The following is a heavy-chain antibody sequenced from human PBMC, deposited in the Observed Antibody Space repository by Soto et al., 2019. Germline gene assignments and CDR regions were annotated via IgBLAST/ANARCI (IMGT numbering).Heavy chain of an antibody. CDR3: ARNRRSSGFYDAFDI. J-gene: IGHJ3*02. D-gene: IGHD6-19*01. Sequence: SVKVSCKASGGTFSSYAISWVRQAPGQGLEWMGGIIPIFGTANYAQKFQGRVTITADESTSTAYMELSSLRSEDTAVYYCARNRRSSGFYDAFDIWGQGTMATVSS. V-gene: IGHV1-69*13. CDR2: IIPIFGTA. CDR1: GGTFSSYA.